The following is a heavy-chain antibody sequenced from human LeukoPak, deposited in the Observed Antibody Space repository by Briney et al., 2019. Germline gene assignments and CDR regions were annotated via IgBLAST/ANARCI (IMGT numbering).Heavy chain of an antibody. CDR3: ARRDDCSSTSCYDFDY. CDR1: GCSFTSYW. V-gene: IGHV5-51*01. J-gene: IGHJ4*02. Sequence: GESLKISCKGSGCSFTSYWIGWVRQMPGKGLEWMGIIYPGDSDTRYSPSFQGQVTISADKSISTAYLQWSSLKASDTAMYYCARRDDCSSTSCYDFDYWGQGTLVTVSS. D-gene: IGHD2-2*01. CDR2: IYPGDSDT.